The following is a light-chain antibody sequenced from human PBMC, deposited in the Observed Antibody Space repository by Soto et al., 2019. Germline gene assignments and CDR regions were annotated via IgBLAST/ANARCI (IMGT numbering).Light chain of an antibody. Sequence: EIVLTQSPGTLSLSPGERATLSCRASQSVSSSYLAWYQQKPGQAPRLLIYGASSRATGIPDRFSGSGSGTDFTLTISRPEPEDFAAYYCQQYGSSPLTFGGGTKVEIK. CDR2: GAS. CDR3: QQYGSSPLT. J-gene: IGKJ4*01. V-gene: IGKV3-20*01. CDR1: QSVSSSY.